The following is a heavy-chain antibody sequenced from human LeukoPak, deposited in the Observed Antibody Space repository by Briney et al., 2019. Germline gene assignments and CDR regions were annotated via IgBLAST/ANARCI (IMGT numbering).Heavy chain of an antibody. V-gene: IGHV4-34*01. D-gene: IGHD3-10*01. J-gene: IGHJ4*01. CDR2: INHSGTI. Sequence: SETLSLTCAVYGGTFKDYYWTWIRQSPGEGLGWIGEINHSGTINSNPSLKSRVTISVDTSKNQFSLRLTSVTAADAAIYYCARGRRYYYGSGFYYWGQGTLVTVST. CDR1: GGTFKDYY. CDR3: ARGRRYYYGSGFYY.